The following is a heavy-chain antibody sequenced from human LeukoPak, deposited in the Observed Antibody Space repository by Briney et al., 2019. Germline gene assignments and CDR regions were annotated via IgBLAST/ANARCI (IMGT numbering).Heavy chain of an antibody. Sequence: GGSLGLSCAASGFTFSSYEMDWVRQAPGKGLEWVSYISHSVSTIYYADSVKGRFTISRDNAKNSLYLQMNSLRAEDTAVYYCARVMEYYYYYMDVWGKGTTVTVSS. CDR3: ARVMEYYYYYMDV. V-gene: IGHV3-48*03. CDR2: ISHSVSTI. CDR1: GFTFSSYE. D-gene: IGHD3-10*01. J-gene: IGHJ6*03.